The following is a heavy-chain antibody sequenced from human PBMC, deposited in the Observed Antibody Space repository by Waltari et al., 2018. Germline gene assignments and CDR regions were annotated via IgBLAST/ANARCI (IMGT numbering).Heavy chain of an antibody. CDR2: IYHSGST. D-gene: IGHD4-17*01. CDR3: ARDLFPQYDYGDAGWYFDL. Sequence: QVQLQESGPGLVKPSETLSLTCAVSGYSISSGYYWGWIRQPPGKGLEWIGSIYHSGSTYYNQSLKSRVTISVDTSKNQFSLKLSSVTAADTAVYYCARDLFPQYDYGDAGWYFDLWGRGTLVTVSS. V-gene: IGHV4-38-2*02. CDR1: GYSISSGYY. J-gene: IGHJ2*01.